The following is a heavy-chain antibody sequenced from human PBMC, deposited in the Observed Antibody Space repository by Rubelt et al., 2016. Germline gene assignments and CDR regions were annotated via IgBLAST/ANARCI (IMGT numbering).Heavy chain of an antibody. D-gene: IGHD4-11*01. CDR3: ARGYYSNSFDY. CDR2: IGTRPDII. Sequence: SGGGLVQPGGSLRLSCAVSGFTFSTTHMNWVRQAPGKGLEWVSYIGTRPDIIYYADSVKGRFTIFRDNAKNSLYLQMNSLRAEDTAVYYCARGYYSNSFDYWGQGTLVTASS. J-gene: IGHJ4*02. V-gene: IGHV3-48*04. CDR1: GFTFSTTH.